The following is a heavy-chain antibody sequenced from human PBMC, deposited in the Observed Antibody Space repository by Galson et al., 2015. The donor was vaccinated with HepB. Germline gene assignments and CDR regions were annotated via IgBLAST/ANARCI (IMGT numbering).Heavy chain of an antibody. V-gene: IGHV3-53*05. D-gene: IGHD7-27*01. CDR2: IYTAGNT. Sequence: SLRLSCAASGFTVSNNYMSWVRQAPEKGPEWVSIIYTAGNTYYADSVKGRFTISRDNSKNTLYLQMNSLRAEDTAVYYCAKDLKLGIKGVFDYWGQGTLVTVSS. J-gene: IGHJ4*02. CDR1: GFTVSNNY. CDR3: AKDLKLGIKGVFDY.